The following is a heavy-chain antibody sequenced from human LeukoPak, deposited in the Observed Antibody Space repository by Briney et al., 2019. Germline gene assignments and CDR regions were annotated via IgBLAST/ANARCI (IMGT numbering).Heavy chain of an antibody. J-gene: IGHJ5*02. V-gene: IGHV1-8*01. D-gene: IGHD3/OR15-3a*01. Sequence: ASVKVSCKTSGYTFTNYDINWVRQATGQGLEWMGWMNPSSGDTGYAHKFQGRVTMTTDTSTSTAYMKLRSLRSDDTAVYYCAREHLGLEHVGWFDPWGQGTLVTVSS. CDR3: AREHLGLEHVGWFDP. CDR2: MNPSSGDT. CDR1: GYTFTNYD.